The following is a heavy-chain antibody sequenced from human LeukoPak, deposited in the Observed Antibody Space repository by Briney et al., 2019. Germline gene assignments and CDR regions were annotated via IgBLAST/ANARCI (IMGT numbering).Heavy chain of an antibody. CDR2: ISGSGGST. V-gene: IGHV3-23*01. J-gene: IGHJ4*02. CDR3: AKDLQLGIVVVTAIYFDY. CDR1: GSTFSSYA. Sequence: PGGSLRLSCAASGSTFSSYAMSWVRQAPGKGLEWVSAISGSGGSTYYADSVKGRFTISRDNSKNTLYLQMNSLRAEDTAVYYCAKDLQLGIVVVTAIYFDYWGQGTLVTVSS. D-gene: IGHD2-21*02.